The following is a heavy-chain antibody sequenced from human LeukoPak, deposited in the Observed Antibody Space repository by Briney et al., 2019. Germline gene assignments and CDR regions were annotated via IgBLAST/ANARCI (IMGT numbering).Heavy chain of an antibody. CDR2: IYYSGST. V-gene: IGHV4-31*03. D-gene: IGHD6-13*01. J-gene: IGHJ4*02. CDR3: ARVKASSLANYFDY. Sequence: PSETLSLTCTVSGGSISSGGYYWSWIRQHPGKGLEWIGYIYYSGSTCYNPSLKSRVTISVDTSKSQFSLKLSSVTAADTAVYYCARVKASSLANYFDYWGQGTLVTVSS. CDR1: GGSISSGGYY.